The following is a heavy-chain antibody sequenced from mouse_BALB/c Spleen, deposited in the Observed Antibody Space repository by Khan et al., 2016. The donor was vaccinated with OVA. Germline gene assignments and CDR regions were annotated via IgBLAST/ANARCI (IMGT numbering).Heavy chain of an antibody. D-gene: IGHD2-10*01. Sequence: VELVESGAELMKPGASVKISCKATDYAFRSYWIEWVKQRPGHGLEWVGEILPGTGNTNYNEKFEGKATFTADTSSNTAYLQLSSLTSEDSAVYYCARPYYADFWGQGTTLTVSS. CDR1: DYAFRSYW. V-gene: IGHV1-9*01. CDR3: ARPYYADF. CDR2: ILPGTGNT. J-gene: IGHJ2*01.